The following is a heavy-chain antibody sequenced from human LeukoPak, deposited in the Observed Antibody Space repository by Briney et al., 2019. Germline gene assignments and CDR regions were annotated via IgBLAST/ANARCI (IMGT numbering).Heavy chain of an antibody. Sequence: PSQTLSLTCTVSGGSISSGDYYWSWIRQPPGKGLEWIGYIYYSGSTYYNPSLKSRVTISVDTPKNQFSLKLSSVTAADTAVYYCARGSGNSGWFDPWGQGTLVTVSS. J-gene: IGHJ5*02. CDR2: IYYSGST. CDR3: ARGSGNSGWFDP. CDR1: GGSISSGDYY. D-gene: IGHD4-23*01. V-gene: IGHV4-30-4*08.